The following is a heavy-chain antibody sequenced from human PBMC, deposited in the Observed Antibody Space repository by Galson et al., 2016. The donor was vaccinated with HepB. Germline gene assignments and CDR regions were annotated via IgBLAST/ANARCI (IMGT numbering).Heavy chain of an antibody. D-gene: IGHD4/OR15-4a*01. CDR3: SRVIKMTMEQFDY. CDR1: GFSLSASGMC. CDR2: IDWDDDK. V-gene: IGHV2-70*01. Sequence: PALVKPTQTLTLTCTFSGFSLSASGMCVSWIRQPPGKALEWLALIDWDDDKYYSTSLKTRPTISKDTSKNQVVLTMTNMDPVDTGTYYCSRVIKMTMEQFDYWGQGILVTVSS. J-gene: IGHJ4*02.